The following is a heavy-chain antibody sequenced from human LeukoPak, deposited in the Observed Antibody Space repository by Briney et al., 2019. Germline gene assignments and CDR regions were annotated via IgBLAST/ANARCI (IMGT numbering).Heavy chain of an antibody. CDR2: IDYSGST. J-gene: IGHJ4*02. CDR1: GGSISSYY. V-gene: IGHV4-59*01. CDR3: ASHLTYYYDSSGQPPDY. D-gene: IGHD3-22*01. Sequence: SETLSLTCTVSGGSISSYYWSWIRQPPGKGLEWIGYIDYSGSTNYNPSLKSQVTISVDTSKNQFSLKLSSVTAADTAVYYCASHLTYYYDSSGQPPDYWGQGTLVTVSS.